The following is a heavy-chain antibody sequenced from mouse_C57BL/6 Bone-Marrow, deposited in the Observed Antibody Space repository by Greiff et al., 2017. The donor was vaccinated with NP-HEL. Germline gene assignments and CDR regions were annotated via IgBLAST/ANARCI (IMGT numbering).Heavy chain of an antibody. J-gene: IGHJ2*01. CDR3: VVVNY. V-gene: IGHV1-59*01. CDR1: GYTFSSYW. D-gene: IGHD1-1*01. Sequence: QVQLQQPGAELVRPGTSVKLSCKASGYTFSSYWMHWVKQRPGQGLEWIGVIDPSDSYTNYNQKFKGKATLTVDTSSSTAYMQLSSLTSNDSAVYYSVVVNYWGQGTTLTVSS. CDR2: IDPSDSYT.